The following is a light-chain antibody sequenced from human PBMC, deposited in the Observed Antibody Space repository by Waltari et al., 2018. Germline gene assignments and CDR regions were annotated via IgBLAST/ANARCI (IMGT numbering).Light chain of an antibody. V-gene: IGLV2-14*03. J-gene: IGLJ1*01. Sequence: QSALTQPASVSGSPGQSITISCTGTSSDVGGYHYVSWYQQHPGKAPKLMIYDVSNRPSGVSNIFSGSKSANTASLTISALQAEDEADYYCNSYTSSRTRVFGTGTRVTVL. CDR2: DVS. CDR1: SSDVGGYHY. CDR3: NSYTSSRTRV.